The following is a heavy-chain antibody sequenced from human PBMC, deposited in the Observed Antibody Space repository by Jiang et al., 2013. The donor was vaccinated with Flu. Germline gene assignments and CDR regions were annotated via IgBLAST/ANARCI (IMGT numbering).Heavy chain of an antibody. J-gene: IGHJ6*02. V-gene: IGHV1-69*01. CDR3: ARQFSAVYGMDI. CDR1: GGTFGTYT. CDR2: IDPSFPAG. D-gene: IGHD5-24*01. Sequence: SGAEVKKPRSSVKVSCKVSGGTFGTYTIHWVRQAPGQGLEWMGGIDPSFPAGNYAQKFQGRVTITADESTRTSYMELSSLRSDDTAVYYCARQFSAVYGMDIWGQGDHGHRLL.